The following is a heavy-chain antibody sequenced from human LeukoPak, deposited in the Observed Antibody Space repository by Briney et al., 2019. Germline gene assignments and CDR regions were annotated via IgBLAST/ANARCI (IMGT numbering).Heavy chain of an antibody. V-gene: IGHV4-59*08. CDR3: ARLRDHSCDSSGYYYVPYYYYYGMDV. CDR2: IYYSGST. D-gene: IGHD3-22*01. J-gene: IGHJ6*02. Sequence: SETLSLTCTVSGGSISSYYWSWIRQPPGKGLEWIGYIYYSGSTNYNPSLKSRVTISVDTSKNQFSLKLSSVTAADTAVYYCARLRDHSCDSSGYYYVPYYYYYGMDVWGQGTTVTVSS. CDR1: GGSISSYY.